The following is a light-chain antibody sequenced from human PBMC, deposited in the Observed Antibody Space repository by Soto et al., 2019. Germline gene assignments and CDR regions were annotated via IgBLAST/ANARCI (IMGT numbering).Light chain of an antibody. CDR3: LQYNQWVWT. J-gene: IGKJ1*01. CDR1: QSARIY. CDR2: GAS. Sequence: IEMTQSPATLSVSPGETVTLSCRASQSARIYLAWYQQKPGRTPRLLIQGASTRAPGVPARFSGSGSGTDFTLTSSSLQSEDYAIYYCLQYNQWVWTFGQGTKLEI. V-gene: IGKV3-15*01.